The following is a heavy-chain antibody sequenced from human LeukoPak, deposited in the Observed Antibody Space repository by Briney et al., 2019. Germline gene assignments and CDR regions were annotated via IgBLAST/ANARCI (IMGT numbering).Heavy chain of an antibody. CDR1: GFTFSDYY. D-gene: IGHD3-22*01. CDR3: AKDPRAYYYDSRGYFDY. Sequence: GGSLRLSCAASGFTFSDYYMSWIRQAPGKGLEWVSYISSSGSTIYYTDSVKGRFTISRDNSKNTLYLQMNSLRAEDTAVYYCAKDPRAYYYDSRGYFDYWGQGTLVTVSS. J-gene: IGHJ4*02. V-gene: IGHV3-11*04. CDR2: ISSSGSTI.